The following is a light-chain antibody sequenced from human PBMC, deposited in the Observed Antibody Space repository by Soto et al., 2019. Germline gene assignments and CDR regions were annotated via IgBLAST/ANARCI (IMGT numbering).Light chain of an antibody. CDR1: QSINRW. Sequence: DIQMTQSPSTLSASAGDRVTITCRASQSINRWLAWYQQKPGKAPKLLINDASSLESGVPSRSSGSESGTEFTRTSCSLQPDDFATYYSQQFHSLPLTFGQGTRLDVK. V-gene: IGKV1-5*01. J-gene: IGKJ5*01. CDR3: QQFHSLPLT. CDR2: DAS.